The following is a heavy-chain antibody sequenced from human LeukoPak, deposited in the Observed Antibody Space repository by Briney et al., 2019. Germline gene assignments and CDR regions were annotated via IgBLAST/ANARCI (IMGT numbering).Heavy chain of an antibody. J-gene: IGHJ3*02. Sequence: GGSLRLSCTASGFTVSTKYMNWVRQAPGKGLEWVSLMYAGGNTYYADSVEGRFAISRDTSKNTLYLQMNSLRVEDTAVYYCARGAAAGVGGRDAFDIWGQGTMVTVSA. CDR3: ARGAAAGVGGRDAFDI. D-gene: IGHD6-13*01. CDR1: GFTVSTKY. V-gene: IGHV3-53*01. CDR2: MYAGGNT.